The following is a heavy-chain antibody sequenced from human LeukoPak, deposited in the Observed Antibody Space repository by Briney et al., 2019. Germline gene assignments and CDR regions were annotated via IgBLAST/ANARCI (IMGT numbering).Heavy chain of an antibody. D-gene: IGHD2-8*01. CDR2: IKQDGSEK. J-gene: IGHJ4*02. Sequence: GGSLRLSCATSGFTFSSFWMSWVRQAPGKGLEWVANIKQDGSEKYYVDSVKGRFTISRDNAKNSLYLQMNSLRAEDTAVYYCARDFVLMVYAVDNWGQGTLVTVSS. CDR1: GFTFSSFW. CDR3: ARDFVLMVYAVDN. V-gene: IGHV3-7*01.